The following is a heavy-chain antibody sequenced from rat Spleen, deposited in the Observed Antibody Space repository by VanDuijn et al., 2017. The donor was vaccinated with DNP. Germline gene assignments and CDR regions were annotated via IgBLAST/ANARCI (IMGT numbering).Heavy chain of an antibody. V-gene: IGHV5-31*01. Sequence: EVQLVESGGDLVQHGRSLKLSCVDSGFTFNNYWMTWIRQVPGKGLEWVASINPDGGSTHYRDSVKGRLTISRDNAKRTLYRQMNSLRSEDTATYYCTKVGNVMEAGGQVTSVTVSS. J-gene: IGHJ4*01. CDR3: TKVGNVMEA. CDR2: INPDGGST. CDR1: GFTFNNYW.